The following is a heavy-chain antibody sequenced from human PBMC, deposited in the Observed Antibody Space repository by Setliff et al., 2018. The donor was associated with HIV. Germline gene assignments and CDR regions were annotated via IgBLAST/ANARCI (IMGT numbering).Heavy chain of an antibody. D-gene: IGHD2-8*01. J-gene: IGHJ6*02. Sequence: GGSLRLSCAASGLTVTEAWMNWVRQAPGKGLKRVGRIKSKTDGGTTDHAALVKGRFTISRDDSKNMVYLQMNSLKTEDTGVYFCSISPPILMGNTNGGNGMDVWGQGTTVTVSS. CDR1: GLTVTEAW. CDR2: IKSKTDGGTT. CDR3: SISPPILMGNTNGGNGMDV. V-gene: IGHV3-15*01.